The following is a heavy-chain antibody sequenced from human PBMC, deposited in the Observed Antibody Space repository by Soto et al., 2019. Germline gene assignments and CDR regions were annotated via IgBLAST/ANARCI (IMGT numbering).Heavy chain of an antibody. Sequence: EVHLVESGGGLVKPGGSLRLTCAASGFIFSDYTMNWVRQAPGKGLEWVSSISKGDDYIFYADKVKGRFTISRDNTRNSLHLQMTSLRVEDTAVYYCAKDSGCVNNACAYDPWGQGTLVTVSS. J-gene: IGHJ5*02. CDR1: GFIFSDYT. CDR2: ISKGDDYI. D-gene: IGHD1-20*01. CDR3: AKDSGCVNNACAYDP. V-gene: IGHV3-21*01.